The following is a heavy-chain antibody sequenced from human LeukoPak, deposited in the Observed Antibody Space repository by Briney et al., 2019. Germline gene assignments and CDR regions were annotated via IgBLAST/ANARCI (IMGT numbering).Heavy chain of an antibody. CDR1: GFTFSNYA. J-gene: IGHJ3*02. CDR2: ISASGGTT. V-gene: IGHV3-23*01. Sequence: GGSLRLSCAASGFTFSNYAMTWVRQAPGKGLEWVSAISASGGTTYYADSVKGRFTTSRDNSKNTLYLQMNSLRAEDTAVYYCAKGRGDYGVAFDIWGQGTMVTVSS. CDR3: AKGRGDYGVAFDI. D-gene: IGHD4-17*01.